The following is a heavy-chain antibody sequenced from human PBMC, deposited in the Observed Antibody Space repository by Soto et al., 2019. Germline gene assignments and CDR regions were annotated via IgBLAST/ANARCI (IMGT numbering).Heavy chain of an antibody. CDR2: ISGSGGST. CDR1: GFTFSSYA. D-gene: IGHD6-13*01. Sequence: GGSLRLSCAASGFTFSSYAMSWVRQAPGKGLEWVSAISGSGGSTYYADSVKGRFTISRDNSKNTLYLQMNSLRAEDTAVYYCAKGESGQQLADYYYYYGMDVWGQGTTVTVSS. CDR3: AKGESGQQLADYYYYYGMDV. J-gene: IGHJ6*02. V-gene: IGHV3-23*01.